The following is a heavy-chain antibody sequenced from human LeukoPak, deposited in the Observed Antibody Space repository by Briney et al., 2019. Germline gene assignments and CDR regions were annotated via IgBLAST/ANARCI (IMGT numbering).Heavy chain of an antibody. D-gene: IGHD3-9*01. CDR1: GFTFSDYY. CDR3: ARRHYDILTGYSLWYFDY. Sequence: GGSLRLSCAASGFTFSDYYMSWIRQAPGKGLEWVSYISSSGSTIYYADSVKGRFTISRDNAKNSLYLQMNSLRAEDTAVYYCARRHYDILTGYSLWYFDYWGQGTLVTVSS. CDR2: ISSSGSTI. J-gene: IGHJ4*02. V-gene: IGHV3-11*01.